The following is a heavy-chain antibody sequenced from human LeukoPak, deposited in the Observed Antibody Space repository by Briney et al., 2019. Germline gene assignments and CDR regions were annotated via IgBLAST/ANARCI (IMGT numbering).Heavy chain of an antibody. CDR1: GFTFSSYA. Sequence: GRSLRLSCAASGFTFSSYAMHWVRQAPGKGLEWVSGISGSGDNTYYADSVKGRFTISRDNSKNTLYVQVNSLGTEDTAAYYCAKGSYYDSGGSFYFDYWGQGTLVTVSS. V-gene: IGHV3-23*01. J-gene: IGHJ4*02. D-gene: IGHD3-22*01. CDR3: AKGSYYDSGGSFYFDY. CDR2: ISGSGDNT.